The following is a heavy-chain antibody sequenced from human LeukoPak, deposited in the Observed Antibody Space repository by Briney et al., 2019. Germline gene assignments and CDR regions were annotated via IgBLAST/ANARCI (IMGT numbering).Heavy chain of an antibody. Sequence: SETLSLTCTVSGGSISSYYWNWIRQPPGKGLEWIAYIYYSGSTNYNPSLKSRVTISVDTSKNQFSLKLSSVTAADTAVYYCARNYRPSYYNYMDVWGKGTTVTVSS. V-gene: IGHV4-59*01. CDR3: ARNYRPSYYNYMDV. CDR1: GGSISSYY. J-gene: IGHJ6*03. D-gene: IGHD5-24*01. CDR2: IYYSGST.